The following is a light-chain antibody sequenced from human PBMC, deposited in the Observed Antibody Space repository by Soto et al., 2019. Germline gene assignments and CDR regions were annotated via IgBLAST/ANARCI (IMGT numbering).Light chain of an antibody. CDR2: AAY. CDR1: QGIRND. J-gene: IGKJ1*01. Sequence: AIQMTQSPSSLSAAVGDRVTITCRASQGIRNDVGWYQQKPGKAPKLLIYAAYSLQSGVPSRFSGDGSGTDFTLTITSLQPEDFATYYCLQDYTYPWTFGQGTKV. V-gene: IGKV1-6*01. CDR3: LQDYTYPWT.